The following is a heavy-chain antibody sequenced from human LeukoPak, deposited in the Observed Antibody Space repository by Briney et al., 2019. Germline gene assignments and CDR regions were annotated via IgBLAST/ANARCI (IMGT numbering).Heavy chain of an antibody. CDR2: IYYSGST. D-gene: IGHD2-2*01. V-gene: IGHV4-31*03. CDR1: GGSISSGGSY. J-gene: IGHJ6*02. Sequence: PSQTLSLTCTVSGGSISSGGSYWSCIRQHPGKGLERIGYIYYSGSTYCNPSLKSRVTMSVDTSKNQFPRKLSAVTAAGTAVLCCARLPFPPIVVVPAAILGDGMDVWGQGTTVTVSS. CDR3: ARLPFPPIVVVPAAILGDGMDV.